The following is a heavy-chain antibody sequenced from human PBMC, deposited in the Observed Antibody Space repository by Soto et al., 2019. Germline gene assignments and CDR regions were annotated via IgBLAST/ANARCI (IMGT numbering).Heavy chain of an antibody. CDR1: NASISPYY. J-gene: IGHJ4*02. D-gene: IGHD3-10*01. CDR2: IYYSGST. Sequence: QVQLQESGPGLVKPSETLSLTCTVYNASISPYYWSWVRHPPGKGLEWIGFIYYSGSTTYNPSLKSRVAISVATSKHQVSLKLTSETAADTAISKCARQSPPRHSGSHYFDLWGQGTLVTVSS. V-gene: IGHV4-59*08. CDR3: ARQSPPRHSGSHYFDL.